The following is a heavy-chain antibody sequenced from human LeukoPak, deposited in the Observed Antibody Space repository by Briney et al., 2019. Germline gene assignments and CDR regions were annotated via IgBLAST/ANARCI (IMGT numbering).Heavy chain of an antibody. V-gene: IGHV3-21*01. Sequence: PGGSLRLSCAASGFTFSGYSMNWVRQAPGKGLEWVSSISSSSSYIYYADSVKGRFTISRDNAKNSLYLQMNSLRAEDTAVYYCASVATSYSGYDFGLWGQGTLVTVSS. CDR3: ASVATSYSGYDFGL. J-gene: IGHJ4*02. D-gene: IGHD5-12*01. CDR2: ISSSSSYI. CDR1: GFTFSGYS.